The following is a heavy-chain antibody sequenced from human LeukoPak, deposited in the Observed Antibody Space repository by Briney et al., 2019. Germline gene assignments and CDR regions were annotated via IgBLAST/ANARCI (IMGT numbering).Heavy chain of an antibody. CDR2: IYTSGST. CDR1: GGSISSYY. D-gene: IGHD6-19*01. CDR3: ARESSGIAVAAARGGARFDY. Sequence: PSETLSLTCTVSGGSISSYYWSWNRQPAGKGLEWIGRIYTSGSTNYNPSLKSRTTISVDKSKNQFSLKLSSVTAADTAVYYCARESSGIAVAAARGGARFDYWGQGTLVTVSS. J-gene: IGHJ4*02. V-gene: IGHV4-4*07.